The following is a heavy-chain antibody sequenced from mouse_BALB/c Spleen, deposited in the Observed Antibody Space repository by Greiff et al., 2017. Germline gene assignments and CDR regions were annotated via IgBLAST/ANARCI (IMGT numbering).Heavy chain of an antibody. CDR1: GYTFTSYT. D-gene: IGHD2-3*01. CDR2: INPSSGYT. J-gene: IGHJ3*01. V-gene: IGHV1-4*01. CDR3: ARPYDGYLWFAY. Sequence: LVESGAELARPGASVKMSCKASGYTFTSYTMHWVKQRPGQGLEWIGYINPSSGYTNYNQKFKDKATLTADKSSSTAYMQLSSLTSEDSAVYYCARPYDGYLWFAYWGQGTLVTVSA.